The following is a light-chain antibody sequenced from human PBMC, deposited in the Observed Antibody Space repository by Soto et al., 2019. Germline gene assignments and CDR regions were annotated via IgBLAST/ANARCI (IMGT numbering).Light chain of an antibody. V-gene: IGKV1-39*01. CDR2: AAF. J-gene: IGKJ1*01. CDR1: QSISSY. Sequence: DIQMTQSPSSLSASVGDRVTITCRASQSISSYLNWYQQKPGKAPKLLIYAAFSLQRGVPSMFSGSGSWTDFTLTIISLQPEDFATYYCQQSYSTLTWRFGQGTKEEIK. CDR3: QQSYSTLTWR.